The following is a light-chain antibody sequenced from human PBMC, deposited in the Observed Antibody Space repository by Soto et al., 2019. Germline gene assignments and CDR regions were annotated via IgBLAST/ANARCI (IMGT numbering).Light chain of an antibody. CDR2: GAS. CDR1: QSVHNN. V-gene: IGKV3D-15*02. CDR3: QEYGSSPRT. Sequence: ETLMKKSPATLSVSPGARSTLSGRASQSVHNNLAWYQQKLGQAHRVLIYGASTRATGIPARFTGSGSGTEFILTITSLQSEESAVYYCQEYGSSPRTVGKGNKVAIK. J-gene: IGKJ1*01.